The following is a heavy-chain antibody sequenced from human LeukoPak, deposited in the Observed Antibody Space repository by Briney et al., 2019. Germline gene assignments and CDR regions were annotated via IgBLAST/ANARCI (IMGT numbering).Heavy chain of an antibody. D-gene: IGHD3-3*01. CDR1: GGSISSYY. CDR3: ATRYYDFWSGYYKNHYYMDV. Sequence: SETLSLTCTVSGGSISSYYWGWIRQPPGKGLEWIGSIYYSGSTYYNPSLKSRVTISVDTSKNQFSLKLSSVTAADTAVYYCATRYYDFWSGYYKNHYYMDVWGKGTTVTVSS. CDR2: IYYSGST. J-gene: IGHJ6*03. V-gene: IGHV4-39*07.